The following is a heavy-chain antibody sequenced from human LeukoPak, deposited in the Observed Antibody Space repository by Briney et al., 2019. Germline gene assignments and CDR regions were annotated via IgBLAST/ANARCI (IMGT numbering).Heavy chain of an antibody. Sequence: GGSLRLSCAASGFTFSSYWMHWVRQAPGKGLVWVSRINSDGSSTSYADSVKGRFTISRDNAKNTLYLQMNSLRSEDTAVYYCARDSLIRFGELFDLYYYMDVWGKGTTVTVSS. J-gene: IGHJ6*03. D-gene: IGHD3-10*01. CDR3: ARDSLIRFGELFDLYYYMDV. V-gene: IGHV3-74*01. CDR2: INSDGSST. CDR1: GFTFSSYW.